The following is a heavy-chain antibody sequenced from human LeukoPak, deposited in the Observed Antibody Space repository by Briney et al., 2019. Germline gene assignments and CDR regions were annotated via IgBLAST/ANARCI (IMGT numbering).Heavy chain of an antibody. D-gene: IGHD4-23*01. CDR2: ISAYNGNT. CDR3: ARESDYGGNPSDYYYYYYMDV. J-gene: IGHJ6*03. Sequence: ASVKVSCKASGYTFTSYGINWVRQAPGQGLEWMGWISAYNGNTNYAQKLQGRVTMTTDTSTSTAYMELRSLRSDDTAVYYCARESDYGGNPSDYYYYYYMDVWGKGTTVTVSS. V-gene: IGHV1-18*01. CDR1: GYTFTSYG.